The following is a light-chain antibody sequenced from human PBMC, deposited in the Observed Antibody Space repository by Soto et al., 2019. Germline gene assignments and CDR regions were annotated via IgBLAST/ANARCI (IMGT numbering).Light chain of an antibody. CDR1: SSNIGAGYD. V-gene: IGLV1-40*01. CDR3: QSYDNTLSGYV. J-gene: IGLJ1*01. CDR2: GNS. Sequence: QSVLTQPPSVSGAPGQRVTISCSGSSSNIGAGYDVHWYQQFPGTAPRLLIYGNSNRPSGVPDRFSGSKSGTSASLAITGLQAEDEADYYCQSYDNTLSGYVFATGTKVTV.